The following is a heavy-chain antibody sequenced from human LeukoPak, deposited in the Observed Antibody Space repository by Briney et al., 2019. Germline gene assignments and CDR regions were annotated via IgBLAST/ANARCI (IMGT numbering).Heavy chain of an antibody. J-gene: IGHJ4*02. D-gene: IGHD3-10*01. Sequence: SETLSLTCTVSGGSISSGDYYWSWIRQPPGKGLEWIGYIYYSGSTYYNPSLKSRVTISVDTSKNQFSLKLSSVTAADTAVYYCARDGPSNYYGSGSYLYWGQGTLVTVSS. CDR2: IYYSGST. V-gene: IGHV4-30-4*08. CDR3: ARDGPSNYYGSGSYLY. CDR1: GGSISSGDYY.